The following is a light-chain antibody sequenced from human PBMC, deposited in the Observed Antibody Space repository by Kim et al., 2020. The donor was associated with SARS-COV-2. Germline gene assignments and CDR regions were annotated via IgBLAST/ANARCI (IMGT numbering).Light chain of an antibody. Sequence: DIVMTQSPDSLAVSLGERATINCKSSQTILYSSNNNNYLAWYQQKPGQPPKLLIYWASIRESGVPDRFSGSGSGTDFTLTITSLQAEDVAVYYCQQYYSSPRTFGQGTKVDIK. CDR1: QTILYSSNNNNY. CDR3: QQYYSSPRT. V-gene: IGKV4-1*01. CDR2: WAS. J-gene: IGKJ1*01.